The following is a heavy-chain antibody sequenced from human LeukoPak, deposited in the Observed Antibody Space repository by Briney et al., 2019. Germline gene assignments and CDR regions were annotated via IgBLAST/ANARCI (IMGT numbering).Heavy chain of an antibody. CDR2: IYYRGNT. Sequence: SETLSLTCTVSGDSISSYSYYWGWIRQPPGKGLEWIGYIYYRGNTNYNPSLKSRVTVSVDTSKNQFSLKLSSVTAADTAVYYCARGPSLGQAFDIWGKGQWSPSLQ. CDR1: GDSISSYSYY. V-gene: IGHV4-61*01. J-gene: IGHJ3*02. CDR3: ARGPSLGQAFDI.